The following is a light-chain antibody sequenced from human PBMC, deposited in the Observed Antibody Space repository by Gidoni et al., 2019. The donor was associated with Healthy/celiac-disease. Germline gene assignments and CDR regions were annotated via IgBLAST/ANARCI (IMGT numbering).Light chain of an antibody. V-gene: IGLV2-11*01. CDR3: CSYAGSWV. CDR1: SSDVGGYNY. J-gene: IGLJ3*02. Sequence: QSALTHTRPAPGSPGQSVTITCKGTSSDVGGYNYVSWYQQHPGKAPKLMIYDVSKRPSGVPDRFSGSKSGNTASLTISGLQAEDEDDYYCCSYAGSWVFGGGTKLTVL. CDR2: DVS.